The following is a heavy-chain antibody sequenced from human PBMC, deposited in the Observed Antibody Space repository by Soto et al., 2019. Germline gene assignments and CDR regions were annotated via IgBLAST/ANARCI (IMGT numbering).Heavy chain of an antibody. D-gene: IGHD3-3*01. CDR1: GFSFSDFY. V-gene: IGHV3-11*01. Sequence: QVQLVDSGGGLVKPGGSLRLSCAASGFSFSDFYMTWIRQAPGKGLEWISYISDSSRTIYYADSVKGRFTISRDNAKNSLYLQMSSLRAEDTAVYYCARVQYFEWHFDLWGRGTLVTVSS. CDR3: ARVQYFEWHFDL. J-gene: IGHJ2*01. CDR2: ISDSSRTI.